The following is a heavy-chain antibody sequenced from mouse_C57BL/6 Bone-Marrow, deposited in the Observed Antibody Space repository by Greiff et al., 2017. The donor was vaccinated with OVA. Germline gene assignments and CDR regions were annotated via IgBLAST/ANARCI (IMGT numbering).Heavy chain of an antibody. V-gene: IGHV14-4*01. Sequence: VQLQQSGAELVRPGASVKLSCTASGFNIKDDYMHWVKQRPEQGLEWIGWIDPENGDTEYASKFQGKATITADTSSNTAYLQLSSLTSEDTAVYYCTAVGRRGYFDDWGQGTTLTVSS. CDR1: GFNIKDDY. CDR2: IDPENGDT. D-gene: IGHD2-12*01. CDR3: TAVGRRGYFDD. J-gene: IGHJ2*01.